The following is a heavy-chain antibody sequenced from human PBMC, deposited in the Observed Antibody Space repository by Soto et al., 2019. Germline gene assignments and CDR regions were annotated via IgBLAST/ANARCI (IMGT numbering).Heavy chain of an antibody. J-gene: IGHJ5*02. CDR2: IYYSGST. D-gene: IGHD1-1*01. V-gene: IGHV4-31*03. Sequence: SETLSLTCTVSGGSISSGGYYWSWIRQHPGKGLEWIGYIYYSGSTYYNPSLKSRVTISVDTSKNQFSLKLSSVTAADTAVYYCAWTPGFFEERRVYNWFDPWGQGTLVTVSS. CDR3: AWTPGFFEERRVYNWFDP. CDR1: GGSISSGGYY.